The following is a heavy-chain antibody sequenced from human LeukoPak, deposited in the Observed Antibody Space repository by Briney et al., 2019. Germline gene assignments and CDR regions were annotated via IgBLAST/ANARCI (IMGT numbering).Heavy chain of an antibody. CDR1: GYXFTGYH. CDR2: INPNSGGT. CDR3: ARDRAVAAINWFDP. D-gene: IGHD2-21*02. J-gene: IGHJ5*02. Sequence: GASVKVSCKASGYXFTGYHMHWVRQAPGQGREWMGWINPNSGGTNYAQKFQGRVTMTRDTSISTAYMELSRLRSDDTAVYYCARDRAVAAINWFDPWGLGTLVTVSS. V-gene: IGHV1-2*02.